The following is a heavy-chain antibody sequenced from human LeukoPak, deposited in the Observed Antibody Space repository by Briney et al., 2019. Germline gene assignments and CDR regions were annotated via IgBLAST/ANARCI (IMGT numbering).Heavy chain of an antibody. D-gene: IGHD3-3*01. CDR3: ARFIRGSVFGVAVYYYYMDV. Sequence: PSETLSLTCTVSGGSISSSSYYWGWIRQPPGKGLEWIGYIYTSGSTNYNPSLKSRVTISVDTSKNQFSLKLSSVTAADTAVYYCARFIRGSVFGVAVYYYYMDVWGKGTTVTVSS. J-gene: IGHJ6*03. V-gene: IGHV4-61*05. CDR2: IYTSGST. CDR1: GGSISSSSYY.